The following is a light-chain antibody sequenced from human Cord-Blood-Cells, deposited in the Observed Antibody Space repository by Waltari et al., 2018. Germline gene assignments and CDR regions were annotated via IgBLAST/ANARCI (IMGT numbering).Light chain of an antibody. V-gene: IGLV2-14*01. Sequence: QSALTQPASVSGSPGQSITISCTGTSRDVGGYNYASWYQQHPGKAPKLMIYEVSNRPSGVSNRFSGSESGNTASLTISGLQAEDEADYYCSSYTSSSTYVFGTGTKVTVL. CDR1: SRDVGGYNY. CDR2: EVS. CDR3: SSYTSSSTYV. J-gene: IGLJ1*01.